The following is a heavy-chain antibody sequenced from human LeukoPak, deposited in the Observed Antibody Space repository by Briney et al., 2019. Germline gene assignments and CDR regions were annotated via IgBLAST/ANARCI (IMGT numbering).Heavy chain of an antibody. CDR3: AREITGTTTTGPQTH. CDR1: GFTVSSNY. D-gene: IGHD1-14*01. Sequence: GGSLRLSCAASGFTVSSNYMSWVRQAPGRGVEGVSVIYSGGSTYYADSVKGRFTISRDNSKNTLNLQMNSLRAEDTAVYYCAREITGTTTTGPQTHWGQGTLVTVSS. J-gene: IGHJ4*02. V-gene: IGHV3-66*02. CDR2: IYSGGST.